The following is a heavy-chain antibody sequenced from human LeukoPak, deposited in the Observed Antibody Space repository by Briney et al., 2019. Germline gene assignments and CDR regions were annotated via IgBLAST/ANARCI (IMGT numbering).Heavy chain of an antibody. Sequence: ASVKVSCKASGYTFTSYYMHWVRQAPGQGLEWMGIINPSGGSTSYAQKFQGRVTMTRDTSTSTVYMELSSLRSEDTAVYYCARTRITIFGVMTEADYWGHGTLVTVSS. V-gene: IGHV1-46*01. CDR1: GYTFTSYY. CDR3: ARTRITIFGVMTEADY. J-gene: IGHJ4*01. D-gene: IGHD3-3*01. CDR2: INPSGGST.